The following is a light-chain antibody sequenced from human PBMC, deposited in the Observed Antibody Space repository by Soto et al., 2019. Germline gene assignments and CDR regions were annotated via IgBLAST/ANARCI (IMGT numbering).Light chain of an antibody. Sequence: EIVLTQSPATLSVSPGERATLSCRASQSVTRYVAWYQHKPGQAPRLLVYDASARAAGVPARFSGSGSGTDFTLTISSLKPEDFAIYYCQQRSKLPLPFGGGTKVDIK. CDR2: DAS. V-gene: IGKV3-11*01. CDR3: QQRSKLPLP. CDR1: QSVTRY. J-gene: IGKJ4*01.